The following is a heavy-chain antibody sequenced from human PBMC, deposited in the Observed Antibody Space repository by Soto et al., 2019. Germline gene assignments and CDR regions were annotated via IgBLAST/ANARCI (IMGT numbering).Heavy chain of an antibody. J-gene: IGHJ4*02. V-gene: IGHV3-74*01. CDR3: ARDLGGSHDY. D-gene: IGHD3-16*01. CDR2: IKTDGSVT. CDR1: GFTFSTYW. Sequence: EVQLVESGGGLLQPGGSLRLSCAASGFTFSTYWMHWVRQAPGKGLVWGSRIKTDGSVTTYADSVKGRLTISRDNAKNTLHLQMNTLRAEDTAVYYCARDLGGSHDYWGRGTLVTVSS.